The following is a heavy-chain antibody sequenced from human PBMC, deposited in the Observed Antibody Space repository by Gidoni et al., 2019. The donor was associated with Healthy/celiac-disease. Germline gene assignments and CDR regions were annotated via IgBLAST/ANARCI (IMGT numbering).Heavy chain of an antibody. CDR3: ARDGEWSNTTNYYDALDI. CDR2: ITQDGNVK. J-gene: IGHJ3*02. D-gene: IGHD1-1*01. V-gene: IGHV3-7*01. CDR1: GFTFSRYW. Sequence: EVQLVESGGGLVQPEGSLVLSCAASGFTFSRYWMVWVRQAPGKGLEWVANITQDGNVKNHMDSVKGRFTISRDNARNLLYLQMNSLTPVDTAMYYCARDGEWSNTTNYYDALDIWGQGTMVTVSS.